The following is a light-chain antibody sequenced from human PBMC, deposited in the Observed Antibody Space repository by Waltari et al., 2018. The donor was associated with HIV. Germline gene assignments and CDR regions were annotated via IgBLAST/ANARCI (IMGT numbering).Light chain of an antibody. CDR2: GEN. CDR1: RLRSFF. J-gene: IGLJ1*01. CDR3: HSRDTNSDHYV. V-gene: IGLV3-19*01. Sequence: SSELTQDPVVSVALGQTINITCQGDRLRSFFANWYQQRPGQAPVLVVYGENRRPSGIPDRFSASNSGNTSSLIISDSQAVDEADYYCHSRDTNSDHYVFGGGTRVIV.